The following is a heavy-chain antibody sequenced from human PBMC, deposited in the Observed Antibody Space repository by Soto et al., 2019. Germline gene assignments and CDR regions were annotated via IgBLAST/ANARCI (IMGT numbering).Heavy chain of an antibody. CDR2: IIPIFGTP. V-gene: IGHV1-69*06. D-gene: IGHD1-26*01. J-gene: IGHJ1*01. Sequence: SVKVSCKASGGTFSSYGISWVRQAPGQGPEWMGGIIPIFGTPTYAQRFQGRVTMTADKSTSTGYMELSSLRSEDTAVYYCARDRNSGRDYAAHFQYWGQGTLVTVSS. CDR1: GGTFSSYG. CDR3: ARDRNSGRDYAAHFQY.